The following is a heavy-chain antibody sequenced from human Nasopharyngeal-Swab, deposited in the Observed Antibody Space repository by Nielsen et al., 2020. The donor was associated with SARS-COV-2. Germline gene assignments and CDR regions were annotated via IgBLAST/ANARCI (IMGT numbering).Heavy chain of an antibody. CDR2: ISGGGEST. J-gene: IGHJ4*02. D-gene: IGHD1-26*01. Sequence: EGSLRLSCAASGFTFSEYAFHWVRQAPGKGLEWVSVISGGGESTHYADSVKGRFSISRVDSRETVYLQMDSLRAEDTAVYYCARDPSFVGSLEFDQWGRGTLVTVSS. V-gene: IGHV3-23*01. CDR1: GFTFSEYA. CDR3: ARDPSFVGSLEFDQ.